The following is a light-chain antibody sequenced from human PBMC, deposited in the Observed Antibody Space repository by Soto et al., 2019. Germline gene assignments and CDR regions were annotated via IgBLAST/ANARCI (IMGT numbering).Light chain of an antibody. CDR3: SSYTSIHTYV. CDR1: NNDVGGYDY. V-gene: IGLV2-14*01. Sequence: QSVLTQPASLSGSPGQSIAISCTGTNNDVGGYDYVSWYQQHAGKAPKLMIYDVSNRPSGVPNRFSGSKSGNTASLTISGLRAEDEADYYCSSYTSIHTYVFGTGTKVTVL. CDR2: DVS. J-gene: IGLJ1*01.